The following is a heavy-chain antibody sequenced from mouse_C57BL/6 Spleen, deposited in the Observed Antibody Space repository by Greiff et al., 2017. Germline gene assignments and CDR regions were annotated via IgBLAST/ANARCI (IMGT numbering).Heavy chain of an antibody. CDR3: ARHEEDYYGSSHEGVYFDY. CDR2: FYPGSGSI. D-gene: IGHD1-1*01. V-gene: IGHV1-62-2*01. Sequence: VQLQQSGAELVKPGASVKLSCKASGYTFTEYTIHWVKQRSGQGLEWIGWFYPGSGSIKYNEKFKDKATLTADKSSSTVYMELSRLTSEDSAVYFCARHEEDYYGSSHEGVYFDYWGQGTTLTVSS. CDR1: GYTFTEYT. J-gene: IGHJ2*01.